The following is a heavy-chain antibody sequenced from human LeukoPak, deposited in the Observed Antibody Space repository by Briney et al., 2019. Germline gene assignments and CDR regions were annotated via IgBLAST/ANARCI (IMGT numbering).Heavy chain of an antibody. J-gene: IGHJ4*02. CDR1: GFTFSSYG. D-gene: IGHD4-17*01. CDR2: IRYDGVNK. CDR3: AKGSAYGGTTASDY. V-gene: IGHV3-30*02. Sequence: GGSLRLSCAASGFTFSSYGMHWVRQAPGKGLEWVAFIRYDGVNKYFVDSVRGRFIISRDNSKNTLYLQINSLRAEDTAVYYCAKGSAYGGTTASDYWGQGTLVTVSS.